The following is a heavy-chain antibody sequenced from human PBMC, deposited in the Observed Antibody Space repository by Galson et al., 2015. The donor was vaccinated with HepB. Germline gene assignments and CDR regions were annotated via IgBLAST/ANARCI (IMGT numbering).Heavy chain of an antibody. CDR1: GYTFTGYY. Sequence: SVKVSCKASGYTFTGYYIHWVRQAPGQGLEWMGWINPNNGGAKYAQKFQGRVTMTRDTSISTAYMDLSRLRSDDTAVYYCAREEIYDYVWGSYRRYWYFGLWGRGTLVTVSS. CDR2: INPNNGGA. V-gene: IGHV1-2*02. D-gene: IGHD3-16*02. CDR3: AREEIYDYVWGSYRRYWYFGL. J-gene: IGHJ2*01.